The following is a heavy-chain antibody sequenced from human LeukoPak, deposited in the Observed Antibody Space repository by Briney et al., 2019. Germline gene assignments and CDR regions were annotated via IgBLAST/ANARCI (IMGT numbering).Heavy chain of an antibody. CDR2: IYYSGST. Sequence: PSETLSLTCTVSGGSISSSSYYWGWIRQPPGKGLEWIGSIYYSGSTYYNPSLKSRVTISVDTSKNQFSLKLSSVTAADTAVYYCARDGGNGENWFDPWGQGTLVTVSS. CDR1: GGSISSSSYY. V-gene: IGHV4-39*07. D-gene: IGHD3-16*01. J-gene: IGHJ5*02. CDR3: ARDGGNGENWFDP.